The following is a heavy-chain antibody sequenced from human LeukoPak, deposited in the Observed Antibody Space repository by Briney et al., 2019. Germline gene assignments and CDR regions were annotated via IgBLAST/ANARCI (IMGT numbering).Heavy chain of an antibody. J-gene: IGHJ1*01. CDR2: INPNSGGT. CDR1: GYTFTGYY. Sequence: ASVKVSCKASGYTFTGYYMHWVRQAPGQGLEWMGWINPNSGGTNYAEKLQGRVTMTTDTSTSTAYMELRSLRSGDTAVYYCAMGYYYDSSGGFQHWGQGTLVTVSS. CDR3: AMGYYYDSSGGFQH. D-gene: IGHD3-22*01. V-gene: IGHV1-2*02.